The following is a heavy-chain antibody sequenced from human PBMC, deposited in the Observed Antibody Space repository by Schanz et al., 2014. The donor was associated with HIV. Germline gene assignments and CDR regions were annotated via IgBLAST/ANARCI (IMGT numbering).Heavy chain of an antibody. V-gene: IGHV3-23*01. CDR1: GFNFNNYA. Sequence: EVQLLESGGGLEQPGGSLRLSCAASGFNFNNYAMTWVRQAPGKGLEWVSAISATGGSTYYADSVKGRFTISRDNSKNTLYLQMTTLRTEDTAVYYCAKPEYDSSGNSQSHFDYWGQGTLVTVSS. CDR3: AKPEYDSSGNSQSHFDY. CDR2: ISATGGST. D-gene: IGHD3-22*01. J-gene: IGHJ4*02.